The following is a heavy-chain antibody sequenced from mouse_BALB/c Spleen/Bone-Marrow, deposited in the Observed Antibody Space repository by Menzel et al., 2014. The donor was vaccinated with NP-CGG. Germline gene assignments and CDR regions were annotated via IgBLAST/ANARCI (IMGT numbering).Heavy chain of an antibody. CDR2: IDPYSGGT. D-gene: IGHD3-1*01. J-gene: IGHJ2*01. CDR1: GYAFTSYN. V-gene: IGHV1S135*01. CDR3: ARNLGYGYFDY. Sequence: LVESGPELVKPGASVKVSCKASGYAFTSYNMYWVKQSHGKSLEWMGYIDPYSGGTSYNQKFKVKATLTVDKSSSTAYMHLNSLTSEDSAVYYCARNLGYGYFDYWSQGTTLTVSS.